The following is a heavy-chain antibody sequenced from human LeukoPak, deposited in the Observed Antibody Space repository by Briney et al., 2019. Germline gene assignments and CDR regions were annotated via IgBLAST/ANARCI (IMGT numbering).Heavy chain of an antibody. D-gene: IGHD3-10*01. CDR2: IGGSGATT. Sequence: PGGSLRLSCSASGFIFRTSTMHWVRQAPGKGLEYVSSIGGSGATTDYADSVKGRFIISRDNSKNTLYLQMSSLRLEDTAVYSCVKDLSGTYSFDFWGQGNLVTVSS. CDR1: GFIFRTST. CDR3: VKDLSGTYSFDF. J-gene: IGHJ4*02. V-gene: IGHV3-64D*06.